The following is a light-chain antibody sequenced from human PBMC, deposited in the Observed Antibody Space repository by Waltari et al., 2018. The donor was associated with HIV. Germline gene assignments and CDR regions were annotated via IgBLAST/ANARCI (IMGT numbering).Light chain of an antibody. Sequence: QSVLTQPPSVSGAPGQRVTISCTGSTSNIGAAYDVHWYQQIPGTAPKLLNPGTTNRPSGAPDGFSASKSGTSASVTITGLQGEDEADYFCQSYDITLSASVVFGGGTKLTVL. J-gene: IGLJ2*01. V-gene: IGLV1-40*01. CDR1: TSNIGAAYD. CDR3: QSYDITLSASVV. CDR2: GTT.